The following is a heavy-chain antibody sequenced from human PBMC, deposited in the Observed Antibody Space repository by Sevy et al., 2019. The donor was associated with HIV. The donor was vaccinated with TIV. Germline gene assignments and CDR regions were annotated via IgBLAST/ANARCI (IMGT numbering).Heavy chain of an antibody. CDR1: GFTFSDYA. CDR2: IRSKAYGETL. D-gene: IGHD4-17*01. Sequence: GGSLRLSCKASGFTFSDYAMNWFRQAPGKGLEWIGFIRSKAYGETLEYAASVKGRFTISRDDSKNIAYLQLNRLKTEDTAVYYCAREGDYGDDDFASWGQGTLVTVSS. J-gene: IGHJ4*02. V-gene: IGHV3-49*03. CDR3: AREGDYGDDDFAS.